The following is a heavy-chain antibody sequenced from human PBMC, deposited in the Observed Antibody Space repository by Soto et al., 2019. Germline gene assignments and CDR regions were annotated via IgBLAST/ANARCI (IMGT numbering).Heavy chain of an antibody. CDR2: IKSDGST. V-gene: IGHV3-23*01. D-gene: IGHD3-16*01. J-gene: IGHJ4*02. CDR1: GFTFSSYA. CDR3: ARGLRWGIFDY. Sequence: GGSLRLSCAASGFTFSSYAMSWVRQTPGKGLEWVSTIKSDGSTYYADSVKGRFAISRDNSKNTLFLQVNSLRAEDTAVYYCARGLRWGIFDYWGQGTLVTVSS.